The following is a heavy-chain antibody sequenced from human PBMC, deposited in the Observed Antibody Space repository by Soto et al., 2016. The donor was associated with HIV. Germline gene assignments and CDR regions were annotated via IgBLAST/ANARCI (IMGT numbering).Heavy chain of an antibody. CDR1: GLTFSNSW. CDR2: VNNDGSST. CDR3: ARDPSD. V-gene: IGHV3-74*01. J-gene: IGHJ4*02. Sequence: EVQLVESGGGLVQPGGSLRLSCAASGLTFSNSWMHWVRQAPGKGLVWVSRVNNDGSSTAYVDSVKGRFTISRDNAKNTLYLQMNSLRAEDTGVYYCARDPSDWGQGTLVTVSS.